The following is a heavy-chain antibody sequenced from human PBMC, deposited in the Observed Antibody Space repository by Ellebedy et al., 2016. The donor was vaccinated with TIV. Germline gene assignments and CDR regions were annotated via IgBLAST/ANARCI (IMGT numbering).Heavy chain of an antibody. CDR1: GFTFSTFW. Sequence: GESLKISCAASGFTFSTFWMHWVRQAPGKGLMWVARIDTDGSTTNYADSVKGRFTISRDNAKQTLYLHMNSLRAEDTAVYYCASSTHSSDSYWGQGTLVTVSS. CDR2: IDTDGSTT. J-gene: IGHJ4*02. CDR3: ASSTHSSDSY. V-gene: IGHV3-74*01. D-gene: IGHD6-19*01.